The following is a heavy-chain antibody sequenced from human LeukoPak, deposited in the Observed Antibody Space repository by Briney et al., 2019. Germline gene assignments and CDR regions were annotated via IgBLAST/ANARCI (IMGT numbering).Heavy chain of an antibody. V-gene: IGHV3-21*01. CDR3: ARVDSSSLRYYYYYMDV. D-gene: IGHD6-6*01. CDR2: ISSSSSYI. CDR1: GFTFSSYS. J-gene: IGHJ6*03. Sequence: GGSLRLSCAASGFTFSSYSMNWVRQAPGKGLEWVSSISSSSSYIYYADSVKGRFIISRDNAKNSLYLQMNSLRAEDTAVYYCARVDSSSLRYYYYYMDVWGKGTTVTVSS.